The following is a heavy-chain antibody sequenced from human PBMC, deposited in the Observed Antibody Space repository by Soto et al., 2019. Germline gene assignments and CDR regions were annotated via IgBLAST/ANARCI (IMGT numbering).Heavy chain of an antibody. CDR2: INTDGSGT. D-gene: IGHD5-18*01. Sequence: GGSLRLSCAASGFTFSSDWMHWVRQAPGKGLVWVSRINTDGSGTTYADSVKGRFTISRDNSKNTLYLQMNNLRAEDTAVYYCAKERYSYGYYFDYWGQGTLVTVSS. V-gene: IGHV3-74*01. CDR1: GFTFSSDW. J-gene: IGHJ4*02. CDR3: AKERYSYGYYFDY.